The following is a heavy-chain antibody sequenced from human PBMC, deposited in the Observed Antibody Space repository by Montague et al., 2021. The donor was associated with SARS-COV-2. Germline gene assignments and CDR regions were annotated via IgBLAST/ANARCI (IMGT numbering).Heavy chain of an antibody. CDR2: IWYDGSNK. D-gene: IGHD6-19*01. CDR1: GFTFSSYG. CDR3: ARDNAVAGSDPPTDY. Sequence: SLRLSCAVSGFTFSSYGMHWVRQAPGKGLEWVAVIWYDGSNKYYADSVKGRFTISRDNSKNTLYLQMNSLRAEDTAVYYCARDNAVAGSDPPTDYWGQGTLVTVSS. V-gene: IGHV3-33*01. J-gene: IGHJ4*02.